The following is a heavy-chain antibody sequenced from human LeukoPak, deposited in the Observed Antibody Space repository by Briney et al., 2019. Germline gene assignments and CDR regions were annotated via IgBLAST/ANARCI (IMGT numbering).Heavy chain of an antibody. CDR2: INQSGST. J-gene: IGHJ4*02. D-gene: IGHD3-22*01. Sequence: SETLSLTCAVYVGSFSGYYWSWIRQPPGKGLGWIGEINQSGSTNYNPSLKSRVTISVDTSKTQFSLKMSSVTAADTAVYYCARYSPLHRPYSSGYSSFDYWGQGTLVTVSS. CDR3: ARYSPLHRPYSSGYSSFDY. CDR1: VGSFSGYY. V-gene: IGHV4-34*01.